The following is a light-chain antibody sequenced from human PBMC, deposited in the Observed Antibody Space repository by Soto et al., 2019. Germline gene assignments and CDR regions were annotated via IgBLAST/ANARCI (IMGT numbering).Light chain of an antibody. CDR1: QSVSSSY. CDR2: GAS. CDR3: QQYTGPPTT. Sequence: NGVTQIPRTPSLSPGERATPSCRASQSVSSSYLAWYQQKPGQAPRLLIYGASTRAAGIPDRFSGSGSGTDFTLTITRLEPEDSAVYFCQQYTGPPTTFGQGTRLEI. V-gene: IGKV3-20*01. J-gene: IGKJ5*01.